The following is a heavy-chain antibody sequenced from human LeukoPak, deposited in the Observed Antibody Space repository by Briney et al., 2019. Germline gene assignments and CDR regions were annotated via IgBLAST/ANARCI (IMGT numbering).Heavy chain of an antibody. V-gene: IGHV1-69*13. Sequence: SVKVSCKASGYTFTSYGISWVRQAPGQGLEWMGGIIPIFGTANYAQKFQGRVTITADESTSTAYMELRSLRSEDTAVYYCARGIYYNYYMDVWGKGTTVTISS. J-gene: IGHJ6*03. CDR3: ARGIYYNYYMDV. CDR1: GYTFTSYG. CDR2: IIPIFGTA. D-gene: IGHD3-10*01.